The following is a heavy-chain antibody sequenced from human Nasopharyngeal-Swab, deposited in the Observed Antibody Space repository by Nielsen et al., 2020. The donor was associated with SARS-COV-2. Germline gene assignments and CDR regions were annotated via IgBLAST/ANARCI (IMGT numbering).Heavy chain of an antibody. CDR2: ISSSSSYI. CDR1: GFTFSSYS. Sequence: GGSLRLSCAASGFTFSSYSMNWVRQAPGKGLEWVSSISSSSSYIYYADSVKGRFTISRDNAKKTLYLQMNSLRAEDTAVYYCARGHYYDILTGYYSGYYMGGWGKGTTVTVSS. CDR3: ARGHYYDILTGYYSGYYMGG. D-gene: IGHD3-9*01. J-gene: IGHJ6*03. V-gene: IGHV3-21*01.